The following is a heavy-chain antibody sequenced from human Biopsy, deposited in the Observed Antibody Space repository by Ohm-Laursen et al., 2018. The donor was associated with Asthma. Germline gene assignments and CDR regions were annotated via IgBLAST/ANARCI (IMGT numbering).Heavy chain of an antibody. CDR2: VSWNSGSI. V-gene: IGHV3-9*01. CDR3: VKDIRLQLWGFDS. J-gene: IGHJ4*01. CDR1: GFTFDDYA. D-gene: IGHD6-13*01. Sequence: SSLRLSCTASGFTFDDYAMHWVRQAPGKGLEWVSGVSWNSGSIDYADSVKGRFTISRDNAKNSLYLQMNSLRGADTALYYCVKDIRLQLWGFDSWGQEPWSPSPQ.